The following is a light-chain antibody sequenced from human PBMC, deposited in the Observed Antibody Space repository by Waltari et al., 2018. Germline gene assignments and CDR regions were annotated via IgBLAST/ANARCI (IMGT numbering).Light chain of an antibody. J-gene: IGLJ2*01. CDR1: RSHVSSYNY. Sequence: QSTLPQPASVSGSPVKSITISCTRTRSHVSSYNYVYWYQQHPDKVPKLIIYDVSNRRVGISNRFSCSKSGNTASLTISGLQAEDEADYFCGSYTSDSSVVFGGGTRLTVL. CDR3: GSYTSDSSVV. V-gene: IGLV2-14*01. CDR2: DVS.